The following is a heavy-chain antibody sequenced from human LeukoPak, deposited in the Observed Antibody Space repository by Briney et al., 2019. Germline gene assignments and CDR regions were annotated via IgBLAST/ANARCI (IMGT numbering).Heavy chain of an antibody. CDR2: VYPGDSDT. CDR3: ARRLHLGADY. CDR1: RSFITSYW. D-gene: IGHD3-16*01. J-gene: IGHJ4*02. Sequence: GASLKISYKGARSFITSYWICWARQMPEKRMEWMWNVYPGDSDTKDSPSFQGQVTISADKSISTAYLQWSSLKASDTAMYYCARRLHLGADYWGQGTLVTVSS. V-gene: IGHV5-51*01.